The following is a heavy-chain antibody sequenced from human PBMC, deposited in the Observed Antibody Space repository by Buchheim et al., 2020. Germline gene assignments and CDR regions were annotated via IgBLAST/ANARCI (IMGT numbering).Heavy chain of an antibody. V-gene: IGHV3-30*03. J-gene: IGHJ4*02. Sequence: QVQLVESGGGVVQPGRSLRLSCAASGFTFSSYGMHWVRQAPGKGLEWVAVISYDGSNKYYAESVKGRFTISRDNSKNTLYLQMNSLRAEDTAVYYCARGVTIFGVVTTPLFDYWGQGTL. CDR2: ISYDGSNK. CDR1: GFTFSSYG. D-gene: IGHD3-3*01. CDR3: ARGVTIFGVVTTPLFDY.